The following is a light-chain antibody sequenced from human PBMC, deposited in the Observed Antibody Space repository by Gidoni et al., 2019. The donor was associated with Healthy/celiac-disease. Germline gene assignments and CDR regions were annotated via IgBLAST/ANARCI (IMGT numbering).Light chain of an antibody. J-gene: IGKJ4*01. CDR1: QGISSA. V-gene: IGKV1D-13*01. Sequence: AIQLTQSPSSLSASVGDRVTITCRARQGISSALAWYQQKPGKAPKLLIYDASSLESGVPSRFSGSGSGTDFTLTISSLQPEDFATYYCQQFNNYLFGGXTKVEIK. CDR3: QQFNNYL. CDR2: DAS.